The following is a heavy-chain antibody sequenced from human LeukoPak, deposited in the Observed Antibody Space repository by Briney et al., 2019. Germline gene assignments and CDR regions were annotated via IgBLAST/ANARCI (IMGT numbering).Heavy chain of an antibody. CDR3: ARGRRSWRPLNWFDP. D-gene: IGHD3-3*01. CDR1: GFTFSSYW. J-gene: IGHJ5*02. V-gene: IGHV3-7*01. CDR2: IKQDGSEK. Sequence: GGSLRLSCAASGFTFSSYWMSWVRQAPGKGLEWVANIKQDGSEKYYVDSVKGRFTISRDNAKNSLYLQMNSLRAEDTAVYYCARGRRSWRPLNWFDPWGQGTLVTVSS.